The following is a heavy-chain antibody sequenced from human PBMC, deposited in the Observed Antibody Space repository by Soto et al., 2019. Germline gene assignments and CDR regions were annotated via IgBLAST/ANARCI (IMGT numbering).Heavy chain of an antibody. CDR3: ARGRRTGGATYYYYYMDV. J-gene: IGHJ6*03. V-gene: IGHV4-34*01. Sequence: PSETXSLTCAVYGGSFSGYYWSWIRQPPGKGLEWIGEINHSGSTNYNPSLKSRVTISVDTSKNQFSLKLSSVTAADTAVYYCARGRRTGGATYYYYYMDVWGKGTTVTVSS. CDR1: GGSFSGYY. CDR2: INHSGST. D-gene: IGHD1-1*01.